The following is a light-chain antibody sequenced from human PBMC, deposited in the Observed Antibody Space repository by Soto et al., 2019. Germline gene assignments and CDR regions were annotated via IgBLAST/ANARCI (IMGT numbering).Light chain of an antibody. CDR2: GAS. Sequence: EIVMTQSPGTLSLSPGERATLSCRTSQSVSNNYLAWYQQKPGQAPRLLISGASSRATGVPDRFSGSGSGTDFTLSISRLEPEDFAVYYCQQYSNLWTFGQGTKVDIK. V-gene: IGKV3-20*01. CDR3: QQYSNLWT. J-gene: IGKJ1*01. CDR1: QSVSNNY.